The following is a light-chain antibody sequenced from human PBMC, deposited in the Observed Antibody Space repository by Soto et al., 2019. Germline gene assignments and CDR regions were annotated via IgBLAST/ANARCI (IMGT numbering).Light chain of an antibody. Sequence: DIQMTQSPSILSASVGDWVTITCRASQSINIWLAWYQQKPGKAPKLLIFKASTLESGVSSRFRGSGSGTEFTLTISSLQPDDFATYYCQQYNSYSRTFGQGTKVEIK. CDR3: QQYNSYSRT. CDR1: QSINIW. J-gene: IGKJ1*01. CDR2: KAS. V-gene: IGKV1-5*03.